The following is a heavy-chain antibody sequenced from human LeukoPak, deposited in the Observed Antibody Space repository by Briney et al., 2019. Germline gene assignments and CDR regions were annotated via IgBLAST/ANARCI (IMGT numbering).Heavy chain of an antibody. D-gene: IGHD6-6*01. CDR2: IKQDGSEK. V-gene: IGHV3-7*01. CDR3: ARIGFYSSWYFDY. J-gene: IGHJ4*02. CDR1: GFTFSSYW. Sequence: GGSLRLSCAASGFTFSSYWMNWVRQAPGKGLEWVANIKQDGSEKYYVDSVKGRFTISGDNAKNSLYLQMNSLTAEDTAVYYCARIGFYSSWYFDYWGQGTLVTVSS.